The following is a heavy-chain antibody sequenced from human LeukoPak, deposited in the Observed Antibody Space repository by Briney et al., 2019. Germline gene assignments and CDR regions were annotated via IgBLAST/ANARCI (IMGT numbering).Heavy chain of an antibody. CDR3: ARALPPSVNTPWK. D-gene: IGHD1-1*01. J-gene: IGHJ4*02. V-gene: IGHV3-23*01. CDR2: ISGSGGST. Sequence: TGGSLRLSCAASGFTFSSYAMSWVRQAPGKGLEWVSAISGSGGSTYYADSVKGRFTIFRDNAKNTLYLQMNSLGAEDTAVYYCARALPPSVNTPWKWGQGTQVTVSS. CDR1: GFTFSSYA.